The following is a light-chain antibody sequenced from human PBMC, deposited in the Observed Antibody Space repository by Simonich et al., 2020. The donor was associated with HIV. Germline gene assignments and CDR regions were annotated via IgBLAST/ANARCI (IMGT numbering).Light chain of an antibody. CDR3: QQRSNWPLT. J-gene: IGKJ4*01. CDR2: AAS. Sequence: EIVLTQSPATLSLSPGKRATLSCRPSQSVSNFLAWYQQKPGQAPRLLIYAASIRATGIPARFSGSGSGTDFTLTISSLEPEDFAIYYCQQRSNWPLTFGGGTKVEIK. V-gene: IGKV3-11*01. CDR1: QSVSNF.